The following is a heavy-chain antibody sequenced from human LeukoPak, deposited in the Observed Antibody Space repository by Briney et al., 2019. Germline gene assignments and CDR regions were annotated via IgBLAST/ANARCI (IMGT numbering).Heavy chain of an antibody. D-gene: IGHD5-18*01. Sequence: PGRSLRLSCAASGFTFSSYGMHWVRQAPGKGLEWVAVISYDGSNKYYADSVKGRFTISRDNSKNTLYLQMNSLRAEDTAVYYCAKGDSGYSYPDIDYWGQGTLVTVSS. CDR3: AKGDSGYSYPDIDY. V-gene: IGHV3-30*18. CDR1: GFTFSSYG. J-gene: IGHJ4*02. CDR2: ISYDGSNK.